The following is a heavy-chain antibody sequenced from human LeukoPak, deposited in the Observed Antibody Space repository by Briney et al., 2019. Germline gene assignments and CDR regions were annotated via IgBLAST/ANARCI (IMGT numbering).Heavy chain of an antibody. CDR3: AIEPDYGNYYFDA. J-gene: IGHJ4*02. Sequence: ASVKVSCKVSGYTLSELSIHWVRQAPGKGLEWMGGFQLEDDETIFVQKFQGRVTVTEDTSTDKAYMELSSLTSEDTAVYYCAIEPDYGNYYFDAWGQGTLVTVSS. CDR2: FQLEDDET. CDR1: GYTLSELS. D-gene: IGHD4-11*01. V-gene: IGHV1-24*01.